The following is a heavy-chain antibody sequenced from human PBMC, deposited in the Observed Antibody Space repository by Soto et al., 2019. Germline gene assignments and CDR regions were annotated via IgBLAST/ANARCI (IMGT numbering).Heavy chain of an antibody. V-gene: IGHV3-48*03. CDR3: ARAWSATAMVDY. D-gene: IGHD5-18*01. J-gene: IGHJ4*02. CDR1: GFTFSSYE. CDR2: ISSSGSTI. Sequence: GGSLRLSCAASGFTFSSYEMNWVRQAPGKGLEWVSYISSSGSTIYYADSVKGRLTISRDNAKNSLYLQMNSLRAEDTAVYYCARAWSATAMVDYWGQGTLVTVSS.